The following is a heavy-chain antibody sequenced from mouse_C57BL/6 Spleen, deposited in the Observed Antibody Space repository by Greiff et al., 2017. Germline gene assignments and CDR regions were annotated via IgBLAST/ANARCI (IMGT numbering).Heavy chain of an antibody. V-gene: IGHV1-7*01. D-gene: IGHD3-2*02. CDR2: INPSSGYT. CDR1: GYTFTSYW. J-gene: IGHJ3*01. Sequence: QVQLQQSGAELAKPGASVKLSCKASGYTFTSYWMHWVNQRPGQGLEWIGYINPSSGYTTSNQTFKDKATLTADKSSSTAYLQLSSLTYEDSAVYYCARPPDSSGYWFAYWGQGTLVTVSA. CDR3: ARPPDSSGYWFAY.